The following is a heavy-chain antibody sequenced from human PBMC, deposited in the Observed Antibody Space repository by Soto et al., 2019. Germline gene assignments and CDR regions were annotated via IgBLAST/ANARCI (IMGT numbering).Heavy chain of an antibody. J-gene: IGHJ4*02. CDR1: GYSFTSYW. Sequence: EVQLVQSGAEVKKPGESLRISCKGSGYSFTSYWISWVRQMPGKGLVWMGRLDPSDSYTNYSPSFQGHVTISADKSISTAYLQWSSLKASDTARYYCARLQAAAGDNDLTFDYWGQGTLVTVSS. V-gene: IGHV5-10-1*01. CDR3: ARLQAAAGDNDLTFDY. CDR2: LDPSDSYT. D-gene: IGHD6-13*01.